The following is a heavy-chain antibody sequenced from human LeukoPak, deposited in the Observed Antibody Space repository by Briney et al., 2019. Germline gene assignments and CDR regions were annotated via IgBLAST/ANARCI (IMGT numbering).Heavy chain of an antibody. J-gene: IGHJ6*03. Sequence: GGSLRLSCVASGFVFDNYGMDWVRQAPGLGLEWVAFIRYSGSRKYYADSVKGRFTISRDNSRNTLYLQMNSLRADDTAVYYCARVQQWQYYYYYMDVWGKGTTVTVSS. CDR3: ARVQQWQYYYYYMDV. V-gene: IGHV3-30*02. CDR1: GFVFDNYG. D-gene: IGHD6-19*01. CDR2: IRYSGSRK.